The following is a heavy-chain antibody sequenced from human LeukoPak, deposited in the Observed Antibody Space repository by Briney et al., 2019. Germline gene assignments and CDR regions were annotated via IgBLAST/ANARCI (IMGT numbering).Heavy chain of an antibody. D-gene: IGHD2/OR15-2a*01. V-gene: IGHV4-59*08. CDR1: GGSISSYY. Sequence: PSETLSLTCTVSGGSISSYYWSWIREPPGRGLEWIAYISDIGSINYNPSLKSRVTISLDTSKNQFSLKLSSVTAADTAVYYCAGHHPRNTVDFWGQGTLVTVSS. CDR3: AGHHPRNTVDF. CDR2: ISDIGSI. J-gene: IGHJ4*02.